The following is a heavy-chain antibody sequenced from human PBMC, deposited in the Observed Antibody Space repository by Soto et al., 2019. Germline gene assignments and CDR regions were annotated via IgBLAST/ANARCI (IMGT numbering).Heavy chain of an antibody. CDR1: GLTFGSRA. CDR3: AKDGGWLKPFDY. J-gene: IGHJ4*02. CDR2: ITDTGGDA. Sequence: PGGSLRLSCVASGLTFGSRAMSWVRQAPGEGLQWVSTITDTGGDAKYADSVRGRFTISRDNSKNTLYLQMNSLRAEGTAVYYCAKDGGWLKPFDYWGQGTLVTVSS. D-gene: IGHD6-19*01. V-gene: IGHV3-23*01.